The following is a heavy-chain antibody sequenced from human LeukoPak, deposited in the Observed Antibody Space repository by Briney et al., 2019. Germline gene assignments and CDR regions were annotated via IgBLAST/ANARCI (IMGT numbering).Heavy chain of an antibody. CDR3: AKGIAYYSYYYMDV. CDR2: ISGGGGST. CDR1: GFTFTNCV. D-gene: IGHD6-13*01. Sequence: PGGSLRLSCAASGFTFTNCVMSWVRQAPGKGLEWVSAISGGGGSTYYADSVKGRFTISRDNSKNTLYLQMNSLRAEDTAVYYCAKGIAYYSYYYMDVWGKGTTVTVSS. V-gene: IGHV3-23*01. J-gene: IGHJ6*03.